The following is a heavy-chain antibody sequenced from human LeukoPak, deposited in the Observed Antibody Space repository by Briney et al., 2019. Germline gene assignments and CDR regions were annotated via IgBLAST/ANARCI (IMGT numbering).Heavy chain of an antibody. CDR1: GYTFTNYD. D-gene: IGHD6-25*01. CDR3: ARGGTPLYYYYYYMDV. CDR2: ISGYTGGT. V-gene: IGHV1-2*02. J-gene: IGHJ6*03. Sequence: GASVKVSCKTSGYTFTNYDIYWVRQAPGQGLECMGWISGYTGGTNYAQKFQGRVTMTRDTSISTAYMELSRLRSDDTAVYYCARGGTPLYYYYYYMDVWGKGTTVTVSS.